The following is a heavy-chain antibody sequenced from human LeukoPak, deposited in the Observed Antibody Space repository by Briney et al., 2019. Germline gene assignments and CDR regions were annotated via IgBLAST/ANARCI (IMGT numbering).Heavy chain of an antibody. V-gene: IGHV3-11*04. D-gene: IGHD3-22*01. J-gene: IGHJ3*02. CDR3: ARAFYYDSSGYYSYDAFDI. CDR1: GFTLSDYY. CDR2: ISRSGSTL. Sequence: GGSLRLSCAASGFTLSDYYMIWIRQAPGKGLEWVSYISRSGSTLYYADSVKGRFTISRDNAKNSLYLQMNSLRAEDTAVYYCARAFYYDSSGYYSYDAFDIWGQGTMVTVSS.